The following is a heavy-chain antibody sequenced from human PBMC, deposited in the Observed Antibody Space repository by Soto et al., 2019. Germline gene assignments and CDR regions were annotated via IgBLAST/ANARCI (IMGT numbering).Heavy chain of an antibody. CDR1: GFTFSSYS. Sequence: EVQLVESGGGLVKPGGSLRLSCAASGFTFSSYSMNWVRQAPGKGLEWVSSISSSSSYIYYADSVKGRFTISRDNAKNSLYLQMNSLKTEDTAVYYCTTDRGGVYSGPGFDYWGQGTLVTVSS. J-gene: IGHJ4*02. V-gene: IGHV3-21*03. CDR2: ISSSSSYI. CDR3: TTDRGGVYSGPGFDY. D-gene: IGHD5-12*01.